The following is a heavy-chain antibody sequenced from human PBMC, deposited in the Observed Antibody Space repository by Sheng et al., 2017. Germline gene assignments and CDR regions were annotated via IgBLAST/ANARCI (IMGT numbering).Heavy chain of an antibody. CDR1: GGTFSSYA. CDR2: IIPILGIA. Sequence: QVQLVQSGAEVKKPGSSVKVSCKASGGTFSSYAISWVRQAPGQGLEWMGGIIPILGIANYAQKFQGRVTITADKSTSTAYMELSSLRSEDTAVYYCARGHNPDIVVVPAAIWWFDPWGQGTLVTVSS. D-gene: IGHD2-2*01. CDR3: ARGHNPDIVVVPAAIWWFDP. V-gene: IGHV1-69*10. J-gene: IGHJ5*02.